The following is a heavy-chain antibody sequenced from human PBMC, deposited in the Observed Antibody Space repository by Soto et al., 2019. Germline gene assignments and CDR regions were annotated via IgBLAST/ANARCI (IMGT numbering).Heavy chain of an antibody. CDR1: GGSVSSGSYY. CDR2: IYYSGST. J-gene: IGHJ4*02. Sequence: QVQLQESGPGLVKPSETLSLTCTVSGGSVSSGSYYWSWIRQPPGKGLECIGYIYYSGSTNYNPSPKSRVPISVETSKNQFSLKLSSVTAADTAVYYCARVSSSWGLVNYFDYWGQGTLVTVSS. CDR3: ARVSSSWGLVNYFDY. D-gene: IGHD6-13*01. V-gene: IGHV4-61*01.